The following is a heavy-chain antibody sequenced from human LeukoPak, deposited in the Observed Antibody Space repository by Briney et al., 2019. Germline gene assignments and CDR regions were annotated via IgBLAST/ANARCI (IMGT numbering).Heavy chain of an antibody. CDR3: ARITMVRGVASNWFDP. CDR1: GGSISSSSYY. CDR2: IYYSGST. V-gene: IGHV4-39*01. Sequence: SETLSLTCTVSGGSISSSSYYWGWIRQPLGTGLEWIGSIYYSGSTYYNPSLKSRVTISVDTSKNQFSLKLSSVTAADTAVYYCARITMVRGVASNWFDPWGQGTLVTVSS. D-gene: IGHD3-10*01. J-gene: IGHJ5*02.